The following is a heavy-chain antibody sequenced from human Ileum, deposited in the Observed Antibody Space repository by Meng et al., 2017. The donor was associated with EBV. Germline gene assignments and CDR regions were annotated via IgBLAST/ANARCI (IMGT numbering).Heavy chain of an antibody. CDR3: ARAHPVVYFFDY. J-gene: IGHJ4*02. D-gene: IGHD4-23*01. V-gene: IGHV4-30-2*01. CDR2: IQHSGST. Sequence: LELKDAGAGLVKPSQPLALSCAESGGSISSGGPSWSRIRQPPGKGLEWTGDIQHSGSTYYNPSLKSRVTISVDRSRNQFSLKLSSVTAADTAVYYCARAHPVVYFFDYWGQGTLVTVSS. CDR1: GGSISSGGPS.